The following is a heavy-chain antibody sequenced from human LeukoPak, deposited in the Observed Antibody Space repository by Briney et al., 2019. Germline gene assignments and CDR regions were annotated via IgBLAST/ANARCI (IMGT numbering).Heavy chain of an antibody. CDR1: GGSISSSSYF. CDR2: IYYSGST. J-gene: IGHJ4*02. D-gene: IGHD5-18*01. Sequence: SETLSLTCAVSGGSISSSSYFWGWIRQPPGKGLEWIGRIYYSGSTYYNPSLKSRVTISVDTSKNQFSLKLSSVTAADTAVYYCASGYSYGYEIASLDYWGQGTLVTVPS. V-gene: IGHV4-39*01. CDR3: ASGYSYGYEIASLDY.